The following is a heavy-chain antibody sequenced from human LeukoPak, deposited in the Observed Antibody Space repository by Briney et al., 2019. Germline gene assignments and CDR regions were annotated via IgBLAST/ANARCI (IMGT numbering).Heavy chain of an antibody. J-gene: IGHJ4*02. D-gene: IGHD3-10*01. CDR2: INHSGST. CDR1: GGSFNGYY. Sequence: SETLSLTCAVYGGSFNGYYWSWIRQPPGKGLEWIGEINHSGSTNYNPSLKSRVTISVDTSKNQFSLKLSSVTAADTSVYYCARRPPYGLGKIDYWGQGTLVTVSS. V-gene: IGHV4-34*01. CDR3: ARRPPYGLGKIDY.